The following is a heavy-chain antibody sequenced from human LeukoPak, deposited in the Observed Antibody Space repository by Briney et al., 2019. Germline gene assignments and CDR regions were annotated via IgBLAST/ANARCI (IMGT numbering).Heavy chain of an antibody. Sequence: SQTLPLTCAISGDSVSSNSAAWNWIRQSPSRGLEWLGRTYYRSKWYNDYAVSVKSRITINPDTSKNQFSLQLNSVTPEDTAVYYCARDRRGSVVTPYAFDIWGQGTMVTVSS. CDR1: GDSVSSNSAA. CDR3: ARDRRGSVVTPYAFDI. CDR2: TYYRSKWYN. D-gene: IGHD4-23*01. J-gene: IGHJ3*02. V-gene: IGHV6-1*01.